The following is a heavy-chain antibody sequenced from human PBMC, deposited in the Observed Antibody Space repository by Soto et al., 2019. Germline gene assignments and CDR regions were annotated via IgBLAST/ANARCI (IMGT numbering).Heavy chain of an antibody. V-gene: IGHV4-39*01. CDR1: GGSISSSIYY. CDR3: ARHNLLKSSSGGRNLYYVDY. Sequence: QLQLQESGPGLVKPSETLSLTCTVSGGSISSSIYYWGWIRQPPGKGLEWIGSIYYSGSTYYNPTRKSRVTISVETSTNRFSLKLSSVTAADTAVYYCARHNLLKSSSGGRNLYYVDYWGQGTLVTVSS. CDR2: IYYSGST. J-gene: IGHJ4*02. D-gene: IGHD2-15*01.